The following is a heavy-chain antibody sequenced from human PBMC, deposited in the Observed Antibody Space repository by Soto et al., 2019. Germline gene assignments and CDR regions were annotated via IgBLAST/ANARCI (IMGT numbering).Heavy chain of an antibody. Sequence: QVHLVQSGAEVKKPGASVKVSCKASGYTFTSYGITWVRQAPGQGLEWMGWISAHNGNTDYAQKLQGRVIVTRDTSTSAADMELRGLISDDTAVYYCARGRYGEYWGQGALVTVSS. V-gene: IGHV1-18*01. D-gene: IGHD3-10*01. J-gene: IGHJ4*02. CDR3: ARGRYGEY. CDR2: ISAHNGNT. CDR1: GYTFTSYG.